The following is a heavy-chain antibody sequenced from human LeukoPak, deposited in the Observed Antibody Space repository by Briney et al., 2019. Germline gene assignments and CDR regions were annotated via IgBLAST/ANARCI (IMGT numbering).Heavy chain of an antibody. Sequence: SETLSLTCTVSGGSISSSSYYWGWIRQPPGKGLEWIGSIYYSGSTYYNPSLKSRVTISVDTSKNQFSLSLSSVTAADTALYYCTTSSDDFWSGSFDYWGQGIPVTVSS. D-gene: IGHD3-3*01. CDR3: TTSSDDFWSGSFDY. V-gene: IGHV4-39*01. CDR1: GGSISSSSYY. CDR2: IYYSGST. J-gene: IGHJ4*02.